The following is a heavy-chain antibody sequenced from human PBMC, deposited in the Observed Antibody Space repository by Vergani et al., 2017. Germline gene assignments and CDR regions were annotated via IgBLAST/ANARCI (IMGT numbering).Heavy chain of an antibody. J-gene: IGHJ5*02. D-gene: IGHD3-22*01. CDR3: TTECDDSSGNNWFDP. V-gene: IGHV3-15*01. CDR2: IKSKTDGGTT. CDR1: GFTFSNAW. Sequence: EVQLVESGGGLVKPGGSLRLSCAASGFTFSNAWMSWVRQAPGKGLEWVGRIKSKTDGGTTDYAAPVKGRFIISRDDSKNTLYLQMNSLKTEDTAVYYCTTECDDSSGNNWFDPWGQGTLVTVSS.